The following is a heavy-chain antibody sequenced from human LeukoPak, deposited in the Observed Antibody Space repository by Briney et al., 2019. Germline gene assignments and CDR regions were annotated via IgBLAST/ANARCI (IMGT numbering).Heavy chain of an antibody. J-gene: IGHJ4*02. CDR2: ISGSDGTS. CDR3: AKGRPYPAVGSSHFDY. D-gene: IGHD3-10*01. CDR1: GFTFNSFA. V-gene: IGHV3-23*01. Sequence: GGSLRLSCAASGFTFNSFAMNWVRQAPGKGLEWVSSISGSDGTSHYADFVKGRFTISRDNSKNTLYLQMNSLRAEDTAVYYCAKGRPYPAVGSSHFDYWGQGTLVTVSS.